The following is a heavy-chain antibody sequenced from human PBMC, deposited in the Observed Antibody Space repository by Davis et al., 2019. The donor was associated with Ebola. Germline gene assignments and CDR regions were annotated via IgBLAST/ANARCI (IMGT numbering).Heavy chain of an antibody. CDR1: GGSFSGYY. Sequence: PSETLSLTCAVYGGSFSGYYWSWIRQPPGKGLEWIGEVSHGGSTNCNPSLKSRVTISIDTSKNQFSLKLNSVTAADTAVYYCARLLWFGSSSNWYFDLWGRGTLVTVSS. V-gene: IGHV4-34*01. CDR3: ARLLWFGSSSNWYFDL. J-gene: IGHJ2*01. D-gene: IGHD6-13*01. CDR2: VSHGGST.